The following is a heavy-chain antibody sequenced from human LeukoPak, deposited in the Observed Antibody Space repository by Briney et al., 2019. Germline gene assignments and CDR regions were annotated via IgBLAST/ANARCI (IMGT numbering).Heavy chain of an antibody. CDR3: ARPLYNSWDRFDP. D-gene: IGHD3-16*01. J-gene: IGHJ5*02. CDR1: GASISSSSRADYFF. CDR2: IDYSGHT. V-gene: IGHV4-39*01. Sequence: PSETLSLTCTVSGASISSSSRADYFFWGWIRQAPGKGLEWIGSIDYSGHTCYNPSLKTRATISVDTPKNQFSLSLRSVTAADTAVYYCARPLYNSWDRFDPWGQGTLITVS.